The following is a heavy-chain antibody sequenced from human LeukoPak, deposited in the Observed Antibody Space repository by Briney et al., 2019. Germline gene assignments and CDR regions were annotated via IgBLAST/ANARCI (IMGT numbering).Heavy chain of an antibody. CDR3: ATGLSITGTTSFYYFIDV. CDR2: INPSGGST. D-gene: IGHD1-20*01. V-gene: IGHV1-46*01. J-gene: IGHJ6*03. Sequence: ASVKVSCKASGYTFTSYYMHWVRQAPGQGLEWMGLINPSGGSTSYAQKFQGRVTMTRDTSTSTVYMELSSLRSEDTAVYYCATGLSITGTTSFYYFIDVWGKGTTVTVSS. CDR1: GYTFTSYY.